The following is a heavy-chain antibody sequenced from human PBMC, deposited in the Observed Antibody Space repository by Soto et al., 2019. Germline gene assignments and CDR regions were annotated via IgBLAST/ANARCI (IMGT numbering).Heavy chain of an antibody. CDR3: ARDGRANYDILTGPSYFDY. CDR1: GYTITTYG. CDR2: ISAYNGNT. D-gene: IGHD3-9*01. J-gene: IGHJ4*02. Sequence: ASVKVSCKASGYTITTYGINRVRQAPGQRLEWMGWISAYNGNTNYAQKLQGRVTMTTDTSTSTAYMELRSLRSDDTAVYYCARDGRANYDILTGPSYFDYWGQGTLVTVSS. V-gene: IGHV1-18*01.